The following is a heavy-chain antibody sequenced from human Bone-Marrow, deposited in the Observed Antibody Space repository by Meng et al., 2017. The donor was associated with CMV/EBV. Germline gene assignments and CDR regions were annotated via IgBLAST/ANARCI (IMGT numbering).Heavy chain of an antibody. V-gene: IGHV1-18*01. J-gene: IGHJ4*02. CDR2: ISDYNGNT. D-gene: IGHD2-15*01. CDR1: GYTFTSYG. CDR3: ARVVGLCSGGSCYSLYFDY. Sequence: ASVKVSCKASGYTFTSYGIGWVRQAPGQGLEWMGWISDYNGNTNYAQKLQGRVTMTTDTSTSTAYMELRSLRSDDTAVYYCARVVGLCSGGSCYSLYFDYWGQGTLVTVSS.